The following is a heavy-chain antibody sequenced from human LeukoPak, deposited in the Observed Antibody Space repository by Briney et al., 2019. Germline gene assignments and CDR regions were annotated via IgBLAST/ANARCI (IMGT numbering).Heavy chain of an antibody. CDR1: GLTFSNFA. V-gene: IGHV3-23*01. Sequence: GGSLRLSCAASGLTFSNFAMSWVRQAPGKGLEWVSAISGGGDSTYYADSVKGRFTVSRDNAKNSLYLQMNSLRDEDTAVYYCARGWDAFDIWGQGTMVTVSS. CDR3: ARGWDAFDI. CDR2: ISGGGDST. J-gene: IGHJ3*02. D-gene: IGHD5-24*01.